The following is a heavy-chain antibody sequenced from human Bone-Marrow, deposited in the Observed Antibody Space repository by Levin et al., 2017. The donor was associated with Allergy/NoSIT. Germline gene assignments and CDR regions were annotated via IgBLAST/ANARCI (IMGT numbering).Heavy chain of an antibody. CDR3: VMGDCSSTSCYGLWPSFDY. CDR1: GYTFTSYG. D-gene: IGHD2-2*01. CDR2: ISAYNGNT. J-gene: IGHJ4*02. V-gene: IGHV1-18*01. Sequence: ASVKVSCKASGYTFTSYGISWVRQAPGQGLEWMGWISAYNGNTNYAQKLQGRVTMTTDTSTSTAYMELRSLRSDDTAVYYCVMGDCSSTSCYGLWPSFDYWGQGTLVTVSS.